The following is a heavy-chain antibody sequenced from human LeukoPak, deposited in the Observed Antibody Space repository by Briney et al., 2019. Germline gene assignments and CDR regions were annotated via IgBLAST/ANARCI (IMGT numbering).Heavy chain of an antibody. CDR3: ARRAIPGYCSGGNCNNCFDP. CDR2: IYYSGST. D-gene: IGHD2-15*01. J-gene: IGHJ5*02. Sequence: SETLSLTCTVSGGSISSYYWSWIRQPPGKGLEWIGYIYYSGSTNYNPSLKSRVTISIDTSKNQFSLKLSSVTAADTAVYYCARRAIPGYCSGGNCNNCFDPWGQGTLVTVSS. V-gene: IGHV4-59*12. CDR1: GGSISSYY.